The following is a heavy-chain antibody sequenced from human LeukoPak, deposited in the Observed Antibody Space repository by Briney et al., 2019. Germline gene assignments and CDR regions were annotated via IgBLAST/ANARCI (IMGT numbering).Heavy chain of an antibody. CDR1: GFTFSSYA. J-gene: IGHJ6*02. CDR3: ARVSGDYVQYYYYYGMDV. V-gene: IGHV3-23*01. Sequence: GGSLRLSCAASGFTFSSYAMSWVRQAPGKGLEWVSAISGSGGSTYYADSVKGRFTISRDNSKNTLYLQMNSLRAEDTAVYYCARVSGDYVQYYYYYGMDVWGQGTTVTVSS. D-gene: IGHD4-17*01. CDR2: ISGSGGST.